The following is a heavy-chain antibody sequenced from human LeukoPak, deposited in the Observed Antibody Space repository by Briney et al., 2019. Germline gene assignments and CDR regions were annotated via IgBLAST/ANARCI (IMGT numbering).Heavy chain of an antibody. Sequence: PSQTLSLTCANSGDSVSSNAAAWTWIRQSPSRGLEWLGRTYYKSKWYSDYAVSVKSRITINPDTSKNQFSLQLNSVTPEDTAVYYCARGDYYDAFDIWGQGTLVSVSS. CDR2: TYYKSKWYS. CDR3: ARGDYYDAFDI. J-gene: IGHJ3*02. CDR1: GDSVSSNAAA. V-gene: IGHV6-1*01. D-gene: IGHD1-26*01.